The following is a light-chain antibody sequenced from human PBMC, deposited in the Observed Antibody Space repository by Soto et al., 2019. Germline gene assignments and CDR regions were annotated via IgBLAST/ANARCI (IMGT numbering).Light chain of an antibody. CDR3: AAWDDSLRAWV. CDR1: WYNIGKNL. Sequence: QSVLTQPPSASGTPGQTVTISCSGGWYNIGKNLGYWYQQFPGTAPKLLIYMTNQRPSGVPDRFSGSKSGSSASLAVSGLRSEDEAVYYCAAWDDSLRAWVFGGGTKRTVL. CDR2: MTN. J-gene: IGLJ3*02. V-gene: IGLV1-47*01.